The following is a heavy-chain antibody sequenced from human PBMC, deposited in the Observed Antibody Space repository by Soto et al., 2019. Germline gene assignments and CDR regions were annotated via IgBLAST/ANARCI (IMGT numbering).Heavy chain of an antibody. CDR3: AREEGYDKDWFDP. V-gene: IGHV4-59*01. CDR2: IYYSGST. Sequence: PSETLSLTCTVSGGSISSYYWSWIRQPPGKGLEWIGYIYYSGSTNYNPSLKSRVTISVDTSKNQFSLKLSSVTAADTAVYYCAREEGYDKDWFDPWGQGTLVTVSS. CDR1: GGSISSYY. J-gene: IGHJ5*02. D-gene: IGHD5-12*01.